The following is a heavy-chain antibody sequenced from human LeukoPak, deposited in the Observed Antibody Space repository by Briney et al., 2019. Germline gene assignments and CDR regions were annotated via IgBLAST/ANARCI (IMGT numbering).Heavy chain of an antibody. J-gene: IGHJ4*02. D-gene: IGHD3-9*01. V-gene: IGHV3-30*18. Sequence: GGSLRLSCAASGFSISTYDMHWVRQAPGKGLAWVAVISSDGSHKYWADSVKGRFTISRDNSKNTVYLQMNSLRAEDTAVYYCAKGSIDWYYFDYWGQGTLVTVSS. CDR3: AKGSIDWYYFDY. CDR2: ISSDGSHK. CDR1: GFSISTYD.